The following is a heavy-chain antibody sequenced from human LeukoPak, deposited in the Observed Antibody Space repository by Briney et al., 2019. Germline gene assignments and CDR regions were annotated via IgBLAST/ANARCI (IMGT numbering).Heavy chain of an antibody. CDR1: GFTFSSYW. V-gene: IGHV3-7*01. CDR3: ARFSSSWYLPSYYYYGMDV. J-gene: IGHJ6*02. CDR2: IKQDGSEK. D-gene: IGHD6-13*01. Sequence: AGGSLRLSCAASGFTFSSYWMSWVRQAPGKGLEWVANIKQDGSEKYYVVSVKGRFTISRDNAKNSLYLQMNSLRAEDTAVYYCARFSSSWYLPSYYYYGMDVWGQGTTVTVSS.